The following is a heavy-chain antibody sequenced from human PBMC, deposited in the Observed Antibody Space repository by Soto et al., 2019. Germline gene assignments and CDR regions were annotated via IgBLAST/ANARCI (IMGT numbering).Heavy chain of an antibody. Sequence: EVQLLESGGGLVQRGGSLRLSCAASGFTFTSYAMSWVRQAPGKGLEWVSATGALGASTYYADSVKGRFTISRDNSKNTLYLQMNSLRVEDTAVYYCAQDPGAVAAHYIDYWGQGTLVTVSS. V-gene: IGHV3-23*01. CDR3: AQDPGAVAAHYIDY. CDR2: TGALGAST. CDR1: GFTFTSYA. J-gene: IGHJ4*02. D-gene: IGHD2-15*01.